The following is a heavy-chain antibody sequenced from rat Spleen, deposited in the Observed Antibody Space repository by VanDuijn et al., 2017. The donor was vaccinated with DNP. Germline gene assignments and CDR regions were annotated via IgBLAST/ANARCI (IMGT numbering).Heavy chain of an antibody. Sequence: EVQLVESGGGLVQPGRSLKLSCAASGFTFSDYYMAWVRQAPTKGLEWVASISYDDRKTYYRDSVKGRFTISRDNAKSTLYLQMNSLRSEDTATYYCTKTGGNWVAHWGQGTLVTVSS. CDR1: GFTFSDYY. V-gene: IGHV5-20*01. CDR3: TKTGGNWVAH. CDR2: ISYDDRKT. J-gene: IGHJ3*01. D-gene: IGHD1-11*01.